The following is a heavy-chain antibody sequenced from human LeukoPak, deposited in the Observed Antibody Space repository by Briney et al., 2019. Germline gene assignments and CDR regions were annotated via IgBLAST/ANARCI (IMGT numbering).Heavy chain of an antibody. CDR3: GNEVTGPNAY. J-gene: IGHJ4*02. V-gene: IGHV3-66*01. D-gene: IGHD2-21*02. CDR2: IYSGGSS. Sequence: GGSLRLSCAASGFAVSSNYMSWVRQAPGKGLEWVSVIYSGGSSYYADSVKGRFTISRDTSKNTLYLQMDSLRADDTAVYFCGNEVTGPNAYWGQGTLVTVSS. CDR1: GFAVSSNY.